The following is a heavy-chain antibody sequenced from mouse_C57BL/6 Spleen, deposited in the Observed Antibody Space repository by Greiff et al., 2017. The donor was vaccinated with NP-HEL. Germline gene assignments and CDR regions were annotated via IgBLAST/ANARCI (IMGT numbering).Heavy chain of an antibody. Sequence: VQLQQSGAELVKPGASVKLSCKASGYTFTSYWMHWVKQRPGRGLEWIGAIDPETGGTAYNQKFKGKAILTADKSSSTAYMELRSLTSEDSAVYYCTRRDYGSSYYAMDYWGQGTSVTVSS. V-gene: IGHV1S36*01. CDR3: TRRDYGSSYYAMDY. CDR1: GYTFTSYW. D-gene: IGHD1-1*01. J-gene: IGHJ4*01. CDR2: IDPETGGT.